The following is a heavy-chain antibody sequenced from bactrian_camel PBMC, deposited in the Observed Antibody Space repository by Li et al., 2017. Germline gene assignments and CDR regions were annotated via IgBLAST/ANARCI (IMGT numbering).Heavy chain of an antibody. CDR1: GNTVSRHC. CDR2: ADLGGGRE. D-gene: IGHD1*01. J-gene: IGHJ4*01. Sequence: QVQLVESGGGSVQAGGSLRLSCAAPGNTVSRHCMGWFRQAPGKDLKDREGVAAADLGGGRENYADSVKGRFTVSQDSAKNTLYLQMNNLRPDDSAMYYCAAAWTHWRGNCPGGFTSSSYNDWGQGTQVTVS. CDR3: AAAWTHWRGNCPGGFTSSSYND. V-gene: IGHV3S1*01.